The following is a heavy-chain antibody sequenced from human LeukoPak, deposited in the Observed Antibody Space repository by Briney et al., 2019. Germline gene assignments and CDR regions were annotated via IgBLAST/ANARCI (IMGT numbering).Heavy chain of an antibody. D-gene: IGHD6-6*01. V-gene: IGHV4-59*01. CDR2: IYYSGST. J-gene: IGHJ4*02. Sequence: SETLSLTCTVSGGSISSYYWSWIRQPPGKGLEWIGYIYYSGSTNYNPSLKSRVTISVDTSKNQFSLKLSSVTAADTAVYYCARAMKSKAARRYFDYWGQGTLVTVSS. CDR3: ARAMKSKAARRYFDY. CDR1: GGSISSYY.